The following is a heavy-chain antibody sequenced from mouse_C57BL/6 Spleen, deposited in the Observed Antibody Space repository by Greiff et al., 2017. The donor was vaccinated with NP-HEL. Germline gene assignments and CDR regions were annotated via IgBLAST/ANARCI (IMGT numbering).Heavy chain of an antibody. Sequence: EVQLVESEGGLVQPGSSMKLSCTASGFTFSDYYMAWVRQVPEKGLEWVANINYDGSSTYYLDSLKSRFIISRDNAKNILYLQMSSLKSEDTATYYCARGPVDWYFDVWGTGTTVTVSS. J-gene: IGHJ1*03. CDR1: GFTFSDYY. CDR3: ARGPVDWYFDV. D-gene: IGHD1-1*01. CDR2: INYDGSST. V-gene: IGHV5-16*01.